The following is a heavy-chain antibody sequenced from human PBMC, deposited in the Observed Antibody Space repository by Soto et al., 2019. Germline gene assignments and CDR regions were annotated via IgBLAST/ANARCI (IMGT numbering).Heavy chain of an antibody. CDR1: GYTFTSYY. CDR2: INPSGGST. D-gene: IGHD3-10*01. J-gene: IGHJ4*02. Sequence: QVQLVQSGAEVKKPGASVKVSCKASGYTFTSYYMHWVRQAPGQGLEWMGIINPSGGSTSYAQKFQGRVTMTRDTSTSRVYMERSRLRSEDTAVYYCARDPTHVTMVRGVSLDYWGQGTLVTVSS. CDR3: ARDPTHVTMVRGVSLDY. V-gene: IGHV1-46*03.